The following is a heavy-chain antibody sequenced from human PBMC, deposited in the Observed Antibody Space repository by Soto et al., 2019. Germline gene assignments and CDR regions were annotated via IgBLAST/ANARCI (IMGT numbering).Heavy chain of an antibody. CDR1: GFTFSSFA. CDR3: AKMRGMEVWDYSLDY. Sequence: EVQLLESGGDLGQPGGSLRLSCAASGFTFSSFAMSWVRQAPGKGLEWVSRVFGHGGGPDYADSVKGRFTISRDNSKNTLFLQMSSLRVDDTAIYYCAKMRGMEVWDYSLDYWGQGTLVTVSS. J-gene: IGHJ4*02. D-gene: IGHD2-21*01. V-gene: IGHV3-23*01. CDR2: VFGHGGGP.